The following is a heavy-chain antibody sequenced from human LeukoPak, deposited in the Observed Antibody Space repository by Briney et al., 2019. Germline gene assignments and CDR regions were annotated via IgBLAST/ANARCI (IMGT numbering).Heavy chain of an antibody. D-gene: IGHD2-15*01. Sequence: ASVKVSCKASGYTFTGYYMHWVRQAPGQGLEWMGWINPNSGGTNYAQKFQGRVTMTRDTSISTAYMELSRLRSDDTAVYYCARGPVVHPYYFDYWGQGTLVTVSS. CDR3: ARGPVVHPYYFDY. V-gene: IGHV1-2*02. CDR2: INPNSGGT. CDR1: GYTFTGYY. J-gene: IGHJ4*02.